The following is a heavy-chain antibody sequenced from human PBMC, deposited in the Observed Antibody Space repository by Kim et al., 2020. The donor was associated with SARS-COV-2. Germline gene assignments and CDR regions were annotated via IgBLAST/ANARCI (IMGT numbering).Heavy chain of an antibody. Sequence: NKHHDDTVKGRTTTSRDNPKNTLYLPLTGLGAEDTAVYYCARAPGANFDYWGQGTLVTVSS. J-gene: IGHJ4*02. V-gene: IGHV3-30*01. CDR3: ARAPGANFDY. CDR2: NK.